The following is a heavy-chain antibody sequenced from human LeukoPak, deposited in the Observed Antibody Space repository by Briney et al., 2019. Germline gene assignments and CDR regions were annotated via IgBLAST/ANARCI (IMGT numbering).Heavy chain of an antibody. V-gene: IGHV1-2*02. Sequence: ASVKVSCKASGYTFTGYYMHWVRQAPGQGLEWMGWINPNSGGTNYAQKFQGSVTMTRDTSISTAYMEMSRLRSDDTAVYYCARGDSITYYYYGMDVWGQGTTVTVSS. CDR2: INPNSGGT. CDR1: GYTFTGYY. CDR3: ARGDSITYYYYGMDV. D-gene: IGHD2/OR15-2a*01. J-gene: IGHJ6*02.